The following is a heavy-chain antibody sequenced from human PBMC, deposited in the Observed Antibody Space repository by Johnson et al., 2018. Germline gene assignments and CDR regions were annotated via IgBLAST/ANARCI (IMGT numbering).Heavy chain of an antibody. CDR1: GFTFSDHY. Sequence: VQLQESGGGLVQPGGSLRLSCAASGFTFSDHYMDWVRQAPGKGLEWVGRTRNKANSYTTEYAASVKGRFTISRDDSKNSLYLQMNSLKTEDTAVYYCARDNIAVDGINYYYYMDVWGKGTTVTVSS. CDR3: ARDNIAVDGINYYYYMDV. CDR2: TRNKANSYTT. D-gene: IGHD6-19*01. J-gene: IGHJ6*03. V-gene: IGHV3-72*01.